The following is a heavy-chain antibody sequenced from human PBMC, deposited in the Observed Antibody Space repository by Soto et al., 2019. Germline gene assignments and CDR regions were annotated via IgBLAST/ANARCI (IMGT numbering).Heavy chain of an antibody. D-gene: IGHD2-2*01. J-gene: IGHJ6*02. V-gene: IGHV5-10-1*01. CDR1: GYSFTSYW. CDR2: IDPSDSYT. CDR3: PRQGHCSSTSCWDYYYYGMDV. Sequence: PGESLKISCKGSGYSFTSYWISWVRQMPGKGLEWMGRIDPSDSYTNYSPSFQGHVTISADKSISTAYLQWSSLKASDTAMYYCPRQGHCSSTSCWDYYYYGMDVWGQGTTVTVSS.